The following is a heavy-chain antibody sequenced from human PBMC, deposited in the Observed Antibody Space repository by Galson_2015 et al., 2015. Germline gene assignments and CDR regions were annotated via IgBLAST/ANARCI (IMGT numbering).Heavy chain of an antibody. CDR3: ARDSFRIAQTQSYYYYYGMDV. CDR2: INPSGGST. D-gene: IGHD6-13*01. J-gene: IGHJ6*02. Sequence: SVKVSCKASGYTFTSYYMHWVRQAPGQGLEWMGVINPSGGSTSYAQKFQGRVAMTRDTSTSTVYMGLSSLRSEDTAVYYCARDSFRIAQTQSYYYYYGMDVWGQGTTVTDSS. V-gene: IGHV1-46*01. CDR1: GYTFTSYY.